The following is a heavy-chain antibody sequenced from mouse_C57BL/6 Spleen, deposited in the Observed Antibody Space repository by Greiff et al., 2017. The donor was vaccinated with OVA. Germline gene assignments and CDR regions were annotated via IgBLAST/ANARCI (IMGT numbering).Heavy chain of an antibody. D-gene: IGHD1-1*01. J-gene: IGHJ1*03. V-gene: IGHV1-15*01. CDR1: GYTFTDYE. CDR3: ANYYGNWYFDV. CDR2: IDPDTGGT. Sequence: QVQLQQSGAELVRPGASVTLSCKASGYTFTDYEMHWVKQTPVHGLEWIGAIDPDTGGTAYNQKFKGKAILTADKSSSTAYMELSSLTSEDSAVYYCANYYGNWYFDVWGTGATVTVSS.